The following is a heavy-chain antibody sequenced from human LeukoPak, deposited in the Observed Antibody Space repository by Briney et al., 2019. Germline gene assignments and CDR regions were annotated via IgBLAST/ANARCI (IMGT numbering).Heavy chain of an antibody. V-gene: IGHV3-7*01. CDR3: ARDSGDRPQAVGYFFDY. CDR2: IKQDETET. CDR1: GFSFGTHW. Sequence: GGSLRLSCAASGFSFGTHWMAWVRQPPGAGPEWVANIKQDETETYYADAVRGRFTITRDNAKNSLYLQMDNLRGEDTAVYYCARDSGDRPQAVGYFFDYWGQGSLVTVSS. J-gene: IGHJ4*02. D-gene: IGHD7-27*01.